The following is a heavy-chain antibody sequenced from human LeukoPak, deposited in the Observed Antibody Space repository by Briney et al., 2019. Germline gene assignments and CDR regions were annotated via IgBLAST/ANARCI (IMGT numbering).Heavy chain of an antibody. CDR3: AREIYCSGGSCSAFDY. J-gene: IGHJ4*02. CDR1: GGSISSYY. D-gene: IGHD2-15*01. CDR2: IYYSGST. Sequence: SETLSLTCTVSGGSISSYYWSWIRQPTGKGLEWIGYIYYSGSTNYNPSLKSRVTISVDTSKNQFSLKLSSVTAADTAVYYCAREIYCSGGSCSAFDYWGQGTLVTVSS. V-gene: IGHV4-59*01.